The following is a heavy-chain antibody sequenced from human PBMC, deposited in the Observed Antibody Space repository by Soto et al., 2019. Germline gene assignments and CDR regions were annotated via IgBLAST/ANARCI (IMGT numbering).Heavy chain of an antibody. V-gene: IGHV2-5*02. CDR1: GFSLSTSGVG. CDR3: AHRPSYCSGGSCYSGFDY. D-gene: IGHD2-15*01. Sequence: QITLKESGPTLVKPTQTLTLTCTFSGFSLSTSGVGVGWIRQPPGKALEWLALIYWDDDKRYSPSLKSRLTITQYTSKNQVVLTMTNMDPVDTATYYCAHRPSYCSGGSCYSGFDYWGQGTLVTVSS. CDR2: IYWDDDK. J-gene: IGHJ4*02.